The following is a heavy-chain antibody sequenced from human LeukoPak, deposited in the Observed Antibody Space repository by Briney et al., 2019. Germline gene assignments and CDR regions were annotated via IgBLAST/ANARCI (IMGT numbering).Heavy chain of an antibody. D-gene: IGHD6-19*01. CDR2: IYSGGNT. CDR3: ATRAVAAPY. J-gene: IGHJ4*02. CDR1: GFTVGNNH. Sequence: GGSLRLSCAASGFTVGNNHMNWVRQAPGKGLEWVSLIYSGGNTQYADSVKGRFIIFRDSSENTLYLQMNSLRVEDTAVYYCATRAVAAPYWGQGTPVTVSS. V-gene: IGHV3-66*01.